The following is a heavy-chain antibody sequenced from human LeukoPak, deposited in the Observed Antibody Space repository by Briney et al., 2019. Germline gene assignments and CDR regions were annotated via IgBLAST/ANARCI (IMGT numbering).Heavy chain of an antibody. V-gene: IGHV3-23*01. Sequence: PGGSLRLSCAASGFTFSSYAMSWVRQAPGKGLEWVSAISGSGGSTYYADSVKGRFTISRDNSKNTLYLQMNSLGAEDTAVYYCAKDRRSQWLVQDYWGQGTLVTVSS. CDR3: AKDRRSQWLVQDY. CDR2: ISGSGGST. J-gene: IGHJ4*02. CDR1: GFTFSSYA. D-gene: IGHD6-19*01.